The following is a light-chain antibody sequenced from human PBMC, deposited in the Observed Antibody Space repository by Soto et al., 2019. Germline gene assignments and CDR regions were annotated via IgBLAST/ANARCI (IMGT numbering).Light chain of an antibody. Sequence: QSVLTHPPAASGTPGQRVTISCSGSNSNIRSNYVYWYQQLPGTAPKLLIYSNNQRPSGVPDRFSGSKSGTSASLAISGLRSEDEGDYYCGAWDDSLSGYVFGTGTKVTVL. CDR2: SNN. V-gene: IGLV1-47*02. CDR1: NSNIRSNY. CDR3: GAWDDSLSGYV. J-gene: IGLJ1*01.